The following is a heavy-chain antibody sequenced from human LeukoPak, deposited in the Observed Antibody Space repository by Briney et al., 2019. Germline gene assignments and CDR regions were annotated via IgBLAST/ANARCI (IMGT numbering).Heavy chain of an antibody. Sequence: PSETLSLTCTVSGGSISSYYWTWIRQPPGKGLEWIGEINHSGSTNYNPSLKSRVTISVDTSKNQFSLKLSSVTAADTAVYYCARVVWEGPQLVFDYWGQGTLVTVSS. CDR1: GGSISSYY. CDR3: ARVVWEGPQLVFDY. V-gene: IGHV4-59*01. J-gene: IGHJ4*02. D-gene: IGHD6-13*01. CDR2: INHSGST.